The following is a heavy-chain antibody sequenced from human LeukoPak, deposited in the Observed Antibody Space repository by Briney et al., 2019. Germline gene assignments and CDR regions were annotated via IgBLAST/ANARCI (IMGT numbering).Heavy chain of an antibody. CDR3: ARGNWFDP. CDR1: GXTFSSYE. Sequence: PGGSLRLSCAASGXTFSSYEMNWVRQAPGKGLEWVSYISPSGSAMYYADSVKGRFTISRDNAKNSLFLQMNSLRADDTALYYCARGNWFDPWGQGTLVTVSS. J-gene: IGHJ5*02. CDR2: ISPSGSAM. V-gene: IGHV3-48*03.